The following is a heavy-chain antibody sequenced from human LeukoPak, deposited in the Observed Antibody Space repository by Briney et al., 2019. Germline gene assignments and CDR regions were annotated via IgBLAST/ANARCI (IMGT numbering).Heavy chain of an antibody. CDR2: IYSGGST. D-gene: IGHD4-23*01. CDR1: GFTVSSNY. V-gene: IGHV3-66*02. Sequence: GGSLRLSCAASGFTVSSNYMSWVRQAPGKGLEWVSVIYSGGSTYYADSVKGRFTISRDNSKNTLYLQMNSLRAEDTAVYYCARDSDDYGGSLDYWGQGTLVTVSS. J-gene: IGHJ4*02. CDR3: ARDSDDYGGSLDY.